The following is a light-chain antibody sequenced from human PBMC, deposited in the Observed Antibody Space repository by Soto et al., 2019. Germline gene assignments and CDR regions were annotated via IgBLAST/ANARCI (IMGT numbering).Light chain of an antibody. CDR1: QSITSN. CDR3: QQYHTWPIT. CDR2: DAS. V-gene: IGKV3D-15*01. J-gene: IGKJ4*01. Sequence: EIVMTQSPATLSVSPGERATLSCRASQSITSNLAWYQQKPGQAPRLLIYDASNRATGIPARFSGSGSGTEFTLTISSLQSEDCAIYYCQQYHTWPITFGGGTKVDI.